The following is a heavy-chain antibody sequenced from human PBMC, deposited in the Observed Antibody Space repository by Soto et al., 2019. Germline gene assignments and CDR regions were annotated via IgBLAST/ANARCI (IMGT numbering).Heavy chain of an antibody. CDR2: ISSSSSYI. CDR1: GFTFSSYS. D-gene: IGHD3-22*01. V-gene: IGHV3-21*01. J-gene: IGHJ5*02. Sequence: EVQLVESGGGLVKPGGSLRLSCAASGFTFSSYSMNWVRQAPGKGLEWVSSISSSSSYIYYADSVKGRFTISRDNAKNSLVLQMYSLRAEDTAVYYCARGLYYYASSAYYSPWGQGTLVTVSS. CDR3: ARGLYYYASSAYYSP.